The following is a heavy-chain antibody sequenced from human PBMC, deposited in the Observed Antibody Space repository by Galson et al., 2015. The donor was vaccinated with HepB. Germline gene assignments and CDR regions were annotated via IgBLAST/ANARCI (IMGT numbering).Heavy chain of an antibody. D-gene: IGHD2-8*01. CDR3: ARDTTNSDYYMDV. J-gene: IGHJ6*03. V-gene: IGHV3-11*01. CDR1: GFTFSDYY. Sequence: SLRLSCAASGFTFSDYYMSWIRQAPGKGLEWVSYISSSGSTIYYADSVKGRFTISRDNAKNSLYLQMNSLRAEDTAVYYCARDTTNSDYYMDVWGKGTTVTVSS. CDR2: ISSSGSTI.